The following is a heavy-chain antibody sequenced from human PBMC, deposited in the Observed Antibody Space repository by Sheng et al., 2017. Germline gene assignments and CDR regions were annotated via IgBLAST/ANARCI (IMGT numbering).Heavy chain of an antibody. V-gene: IGHV4-39*07. Sequence: QLQLQESGPGLVKPSETLSLTCTVSGGSISSSSYYWGWIRQPPGKGLEWIGSIYYSGSTYYNPSLKSRVTISVDTSKNQFSLKLSSVTAADTAVYYCARVIAAAGTGWFDPWGPGNPGHRLL. CDR1: GGSISSSSYY. J-gene: IGHJ5*02. CDR3: ARVIAAAGTGWFDP. CDR2: IYYSGST. D-gene: IGHD6-13*01.